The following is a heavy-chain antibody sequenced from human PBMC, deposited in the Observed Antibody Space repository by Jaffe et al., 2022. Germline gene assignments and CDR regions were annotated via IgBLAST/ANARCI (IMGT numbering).Heavy chain of an antibody. V-gene: IGHV3-48*03. CDR2: ISSSGSTI. CDR1: GFTFSSYE. CDR3: ARDRRYSSGWPNYFDY. J-gene: IGHJ4*02. Sequence: EVQLVESGGGLVQPGGSLRLSCAASGFTFSSYEMNWVRQAPGKGLEWVSYISSSGSTIYYADSVKGRFTISRDNAKNSLYLQMNSLRAEDTAVYYCARDRRYSSGWPNYFDYWGQGTLVTVSS. D-gene: IGHD6-19*01.